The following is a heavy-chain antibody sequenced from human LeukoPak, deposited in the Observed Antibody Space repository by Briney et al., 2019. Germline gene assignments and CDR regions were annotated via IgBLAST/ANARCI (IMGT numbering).Heavy chain of an antibody. CDR1: GGSIGSYY. Sequence: SETLSLTCTVSGGSIGSYYWSWIRQPPGKGLEWIGYIYYSGSTNYNPSLKSRVTISVDTPKNQFSLKLSSVTAADTAVYYCAIFSGSYLRFDYWGQGTLVTVSS. D-gene: IGHD3-10*02. CDR3: AIFSGSYLRFDY. J-gene: IGHJ4*02. V-gene: IGHV4-59*01. CDR2: IYYSGST.